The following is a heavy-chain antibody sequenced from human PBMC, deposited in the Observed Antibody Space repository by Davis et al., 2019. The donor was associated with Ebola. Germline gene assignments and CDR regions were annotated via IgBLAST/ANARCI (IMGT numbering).Heavy chain of an antibody. D-gene: IGHD6-25*01. CDR1: GYTFTSYD. CDR3: ARDRGSRQFDP. J-gene: IGHJ5*02. CDR2: MNPNSGNT. V-gene: IGHV1-8*03. Sequence: ASVKVSCKASGYTFTSYDINWVRQATGQGLEWMGWMNPNSGNTGYAQKFQGRVTITRNTSISTAYLELSSLRSEDTAVYYCARDRGSRQFDPWGQGALVTVSS.